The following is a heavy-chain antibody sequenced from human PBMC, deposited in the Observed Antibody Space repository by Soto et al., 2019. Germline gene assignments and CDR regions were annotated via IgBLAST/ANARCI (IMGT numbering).Heavy chain of an antibody. CDR2: INPNSGGT. V-gene: IGHV1-2*02. Sequence: QVQLVQSGAEVKKPGASVKVSCKASGYTFTGYYMHWVRQAPGQGLEWMGWINPNSGGTNYAQKCQGRVTMTRDTSISTAYMELSRLRSDDTAVYYCSRTPRITMVRGSIQTWCDYWGQGTLVTVSS. J-gene: IGHJ4*02. CDR1: GYTFTGYY. CDR3: SRTPRITMVRGSIQTWCDY. D-gene: IGHD3-10*01.